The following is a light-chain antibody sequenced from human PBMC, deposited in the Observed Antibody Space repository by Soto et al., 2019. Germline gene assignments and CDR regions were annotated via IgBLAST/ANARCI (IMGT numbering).Light chain of an antibody. CDR3: SSYTSSSNWV. V-gene: IGLV2-14*01. J-gene: IGLJ3*02. Sequence: QSVLTQPASVSGSPGQSITISCTGTSSDVGAYNYVSWYQQHPGKAPKLMIYEVRNRPSGVSDRFSGSRSGNTASLTISGLQAEDEADYYCSSYTSSSNWVFGGGTKVTVL. CDR2: EVR. CDR1: SSDVGAYNY.